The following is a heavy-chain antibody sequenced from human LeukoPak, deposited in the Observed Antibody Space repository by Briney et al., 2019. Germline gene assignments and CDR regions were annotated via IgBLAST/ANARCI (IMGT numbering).Heavy chain of an antibody. D-gene: IGHD3-22*01. J-gene: IGHJ3*02. CDR3: ARDTPNYYDSSGYNDAFDI. V-gene: IGHV3-33*01. Sequence: PGRSLRLSCAASGFTFSSYGMHWVRQAPGKGLEWVAVIWYDGSNKYYADSVKGRFTISRDYSKNTLYLQMDSLRAEDTAVYYCARDTPNYYDSSGYNDAFDIWGQGTMVTVSS. CDR1: GFTFSSYG. CDR2: IWYDGSNK.